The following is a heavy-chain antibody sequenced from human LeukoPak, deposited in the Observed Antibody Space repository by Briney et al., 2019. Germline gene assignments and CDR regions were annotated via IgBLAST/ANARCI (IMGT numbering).Heavy chain of an antibody. V-gene: IGHV4-4*07. D-gene: IGHD6-13*01. J-gene: IGHJ4*02. CDR1: GGSISSYY. CDR3: ARSGSSWYWSSVDY. Sequence: SETLSLTCTVSGGSISSYYWSWVRQPAGKGLEWIGRIYSSGSTNYNPSLKSRVTMSVDTSKNQFSLKLSSVTAADTAVYYCARSGSSWYWSSVDYWGQGTLVTVSS. CDR2: IYSSGST.